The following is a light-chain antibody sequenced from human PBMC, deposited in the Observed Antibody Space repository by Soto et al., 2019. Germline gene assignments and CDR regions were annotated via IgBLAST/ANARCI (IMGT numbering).Light chain of an antibody. CDR3: QQRSNWPIT. Sequence: EIGMRQSPATLSVSPGERATLSCRASQSVSSNLAWYQQKPGQAPRLLIYGASTRATGIPARFSGSGSGTEFTLTISSLEPEDFAVYYCQQRSNWPITFGQGTRLEI. CDR1: QSVSSN. J-gene: IGKJ5*01. CDR2: GAS. V-gene: IGKV3-15*01.